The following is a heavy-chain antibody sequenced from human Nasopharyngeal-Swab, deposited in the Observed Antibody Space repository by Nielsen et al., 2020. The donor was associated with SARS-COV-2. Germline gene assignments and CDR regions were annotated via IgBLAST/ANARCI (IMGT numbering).Heavy chain of an antibody. CDR3: ARVVAAHRSAFDI. J-gene: IGHJ3*02. D-gene: IGHD6-6*01. CDR1: GFTFSSYE. Sequence: GESLKISCAASGFTFSSYEMNWIRQAPGKGLEWVSYISSSSSYTNYADSVKGRFTISRDNAKNSLYLQMNSLRAKDTAVYYCARVVAAHRSAFDIWGQGTMVTVSS. CDR2: ISSSSSYT. V-gene: IGHV3-11*05.